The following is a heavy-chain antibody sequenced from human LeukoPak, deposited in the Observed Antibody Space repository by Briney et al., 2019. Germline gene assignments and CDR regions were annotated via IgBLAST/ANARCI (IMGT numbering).Heavy chain of an antibody. Sequence: GGSLRLSCAASGFXFSNAWISWVRQAPGKGLEWVGRIKSKTDGGTTDYAAPVKGRFTISRDDSKNTLYLQMNSLKTEDTAVYYCTTDAQLLWFGELPSGGYWGQGTLVTVSS. J-gene: IGHJ4*02. D-gene: IGHD3-10*01. CDR1: GFXFSNAW. CDR3: TTDAQLLWFGELPSGGY. CDR2: IKSKTDGGTT. V-gene: IGHV3-15*01.